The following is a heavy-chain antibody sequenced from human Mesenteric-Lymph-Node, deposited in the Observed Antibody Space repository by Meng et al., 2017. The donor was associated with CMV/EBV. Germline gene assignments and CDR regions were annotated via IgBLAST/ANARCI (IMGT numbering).Heavy chain of an antibody. J-gene: IGHJ5*02. D-gene: IGHD3-22*01. CDR2: IYYSGDT. CDR1: GGSISSGDYF. V-gene: IGHV4-30-4*08. Sequence: SETLSLTCTVSGGSISSGDYFWSWIRQPPGKGLEWVGYIYYSGDTYYNPSLESRVAISVDTSKNQLSLKLSSVTAADTAVYYCARIPYYYDSSGYWFDPWGQGTLVTVSS. CDR3: ARIPYYYDSSGYWFDP.